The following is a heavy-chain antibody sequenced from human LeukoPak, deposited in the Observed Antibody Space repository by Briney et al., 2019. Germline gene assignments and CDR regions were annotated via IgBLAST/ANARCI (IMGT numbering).Heavy chain of an antibody. CDR1: GYSFTSYW. D-gene: IGHD2-2*02. J-gene: IGHJ4*01. Sequence: GESLKTSCKGSGYSFTSYWIGWVRQMPGKGLEWMGIIYPGDSDTRYSPSFQGQVTISADKSISTAYLQWSSLKASDTAMYYCARLGGLGYCSSTSCYRRGDFDYWGQGTLVTVSS. V-gene: IGHV5-51*01. CDR2: IYPGDSDT. CDR3: ARLGGLGYCSSTSCYRRGDFDY.